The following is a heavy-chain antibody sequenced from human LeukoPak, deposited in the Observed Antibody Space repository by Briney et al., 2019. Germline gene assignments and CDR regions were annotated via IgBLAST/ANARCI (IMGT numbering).Heavy chain of an antibody. V-gene: IGHV4-39*01. D-gene: IGHD1-26*01. Sequence: ASETLSLTCTVSSGSVSSSSYYWGWIRQPPGKGLEWIGTIYYSGNTFYNPSLKSRVTISVDTSKNQFSLKLSSVTAADTAVYYCARVRYSGSYYGSFYWFDPWGQGTLVTVSS. CDR2: IYYSGNT. CDR3: ARVRYSGSYYGSFYWFDP. J-gene: IGHJ5*02. CDR1: SGSVSSSSYY.